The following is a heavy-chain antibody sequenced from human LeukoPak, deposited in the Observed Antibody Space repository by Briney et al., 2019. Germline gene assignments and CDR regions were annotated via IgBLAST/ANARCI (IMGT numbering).Heavy chain of an antibody. V-gene: IGHV1-2*02. CDR1: GYTFTGYY. CDR2: INPNSGGT. CDR3: ARASTTMVRGDPDY. J-gene: IGHJ4*02. Sequence: GGSVKVSCKASGYTFTGYYMHWVRQAPGQGLEWMGWINPNSGGTNYAQRFQGRVTMTRDTSISTAYMELSRLRSDDTAVYYCARASTTMVRGDPDYWGQGTLVTVSS. D-gene: IGHD3-10*01.